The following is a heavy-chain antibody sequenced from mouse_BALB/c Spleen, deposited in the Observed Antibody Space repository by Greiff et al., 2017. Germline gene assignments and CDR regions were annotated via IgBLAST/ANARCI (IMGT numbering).Heavy chain of an antibody. V-gene: IGHV3-2*02. CDR1: GYSITSDYA. D-gene: IGHD2-4*01. J-gene: IGHJ1*01. Sequence: EVKLMESGPGLVKPSQSLSLTCTVTGYSITSDYAWNWIRQFPGNKLEWMGYISYSGSTSYNPSLKSRISITRDTSKNQFFLQLNSVTTEDTATYYCARSYDYDAHWYFDVWGAGTTVTVSS. CDR3: ARSYDYDAHWYFDV. CDR2: ISYSGST.